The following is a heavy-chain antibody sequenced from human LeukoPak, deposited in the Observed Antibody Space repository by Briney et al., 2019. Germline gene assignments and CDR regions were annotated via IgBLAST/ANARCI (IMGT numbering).Heavy chain of an antibody. J-gene: IGHJ4*02. CDR3: AKGREHTDY. CDR2: IRYDGSYE. CDR1: GFTFENYG. D-gene: IGHD1/OR15-1a*01. Sequence: GGSLRLSCAASGFTFENYGMHWVRQAPGKGLEWVAFIRYDGSYEDYADSAKGRFTISRVNSKNTLYLQLNSLRGEDTAVYYCAKGREHTDYWGQGTLVTVSS. V-gene: IGHV3-30*02.